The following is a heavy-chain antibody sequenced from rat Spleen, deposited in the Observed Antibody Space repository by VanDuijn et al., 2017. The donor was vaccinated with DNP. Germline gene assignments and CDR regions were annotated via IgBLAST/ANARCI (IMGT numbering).Heavy chain of an antibody. CDR2: MWAGGSP. CDR3: ARHDYDGSYYYFDY. J-gene: IGHJ2*01. Sequence: QVQLKESGPGLVQPSQTLSLTCTVSGFSLTTYDVHWVRQPLGKGLVWMGTMWAGGSPHYNSAVQSRLSISRDTSKSQVFLKLNSLQPEDTGTYCGARHDYDGSYYYFDYWGQGVMVTVSS. CDR1: GFSLTTYD. D-gene: IGHD1-12*02. V-gene: IGHV2-72*01.